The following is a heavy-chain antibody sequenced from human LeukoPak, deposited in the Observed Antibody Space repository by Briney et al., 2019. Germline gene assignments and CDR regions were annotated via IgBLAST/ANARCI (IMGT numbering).Heavy chain of an antibody. CDR3: ARVLRRTVDY. J-gene: IGHJ4*02. CDR2: INHSGST. D-gene: IGHD1-1*01. CDR1: GGSFSGYY. Sequence: PSETPSLTCAVYGGSFSGYYWSWIRQPPGKGLEWIGEINHSGSTNYNPSLKCRVTISVDTSKNQFSLKLSSVTAADTAVYYCARVLRRTVDYWGQGTLVTVSS. V-gene: IGHV4-34*01.